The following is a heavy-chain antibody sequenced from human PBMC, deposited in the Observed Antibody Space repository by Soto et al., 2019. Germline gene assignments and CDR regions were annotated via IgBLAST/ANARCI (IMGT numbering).Heavy chain of an antibody. CDR1: GDTVSGNSAA. J-gene: IGHJ6*03. CDR2: TYYRSRWYN. CDR3: AATTSHHWLSMDV. V-gene: IGHV6-1*01. D-gene: IGHD5-12*01. Sequence: SPTLSLTCAISGDTVSGNSAAWNWIRLSPSRGLEWLARTYYRSRWYNDYAVSVRSRITVNADTSKNPFSLQLTSVTPEDTAIYYCAATTSHHWLSMDVWGRGTTVTVS.